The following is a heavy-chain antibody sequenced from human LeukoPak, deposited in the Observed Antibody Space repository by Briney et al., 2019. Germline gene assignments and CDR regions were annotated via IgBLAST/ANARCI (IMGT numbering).Heavy chain of an antibody. CDR3: ARDMGVGAISFDAFDI. J-gene: IGHJ3*02. D-gene: IGHD1-26*01. CDR1: GFTFSSYA. V-gene: IGHV3-30-3*01. CDR2: ISYDGSNK. Sequence: GGSLRLSCAASGFTFSSYAMHWVRQAPGKGLEWVAVISYDGSNKYHADSVKGRFTISRDNSKNTLYLQMNSLRAEDTAVYYCARDMGVGAISFDAFDIWGQGTMVTVSS.